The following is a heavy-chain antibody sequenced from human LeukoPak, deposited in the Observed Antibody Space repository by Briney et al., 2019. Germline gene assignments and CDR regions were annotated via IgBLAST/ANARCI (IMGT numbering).Heavy chain of an antibody. CDR2: IIPIFGTA. D-gene: IGHD3-9*01. V-gene: IGHV1-69*13. J-gene: IGHJ5*02. CDR1: GYTFTAYD. Sequence: SVKVSCKGSGYTFTAYDIIWVRQAPGQGLEWMGGIIPIFGTANYAQKFQGRVTITADESTSTAYMELSSLRSEDTAVYYCARTLVIPNWFDPWGQGTLVTVSS. CDR3: ARTLVIPNWFDP.